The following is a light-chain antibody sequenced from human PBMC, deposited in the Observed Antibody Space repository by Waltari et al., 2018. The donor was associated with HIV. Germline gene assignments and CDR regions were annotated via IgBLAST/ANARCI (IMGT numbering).Light chain of an antibody. V-gene: IGLV3-21*02. CDR1: NIGTKS. CDR2: DDR. CDR3: QVWDGSSDHWV. J-gene: IGLJ3*02. Sequence: SYVLTQPPSVSVAPGQTARITCGGDNIGTKSGHWYQQNPGQAPVLVVYDDRARPSGIPERFSGSNSGNTATLTVSRVEVGDEADYYCQVWDGSSDHWVFGGGTKLTVL.